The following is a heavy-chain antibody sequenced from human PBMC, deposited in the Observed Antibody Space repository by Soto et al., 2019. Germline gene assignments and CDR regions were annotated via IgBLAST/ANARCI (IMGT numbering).Heavy chain of an antibody. J-gene: IGHJ4*02. CDR3: ARDFPYSSSWYAGFDY. V-gene: IGHV4-4*07. CDR1: VGSISSYY. D-gene: IGHD6-13*01. CDR2: IYTSGST. Sequence: SRTCTGSVGSISSYYWSWIRQPAGKGLEGIGRIYTSGSTNYNPSLKSRVTMSVDTSKNQFSLKLSSVTAADTAVYYCARDFPYSSSWYAGFDYWGQGTLVTVSS.